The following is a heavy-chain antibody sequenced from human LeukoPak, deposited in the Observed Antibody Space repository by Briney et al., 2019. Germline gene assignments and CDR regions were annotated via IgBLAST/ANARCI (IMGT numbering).Heavy chain of an antibody. V-gene: IGHV3-7*03. CDR2: IKQDGSEK. CDR1: GFTFSSYW. J-gene: IGHJ4*02. Sequence: PGGSLRLSCAASGFTFSSYWMSWVRQAPGKGLEWVANIKQDGSEKYYVDSVKGRFTISRDNAKNSLYLQMNSLRAEDTAVYYCASLEEMATMAIDYWGQGTLVTVSS. D-gene: IGHD5-24*01. CDR3: ASLEEMATMAIDY.